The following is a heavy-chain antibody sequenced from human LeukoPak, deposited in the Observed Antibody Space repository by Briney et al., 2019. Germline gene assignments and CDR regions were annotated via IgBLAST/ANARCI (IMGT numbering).Heavy chain of an antibody. V-gene: IGHV1-18*01. CDR3: ARDQVNYGDQYYFDY. J-gene: IGHJ4*02. CDR2: ISPNNGDT. Sequence: ASVKVSCKASGYTFTNYGITWVRQAPGQGLEWMGWISPNNGDTNYAQKLQDRVTMTTDTSTNTAYMELRSLRSDDTAVYFCARDQVNYGDQYYFDYWGQGTLVTVSS. CDR1: GYTFTNYG. D-gene: IGHD4-17*01.